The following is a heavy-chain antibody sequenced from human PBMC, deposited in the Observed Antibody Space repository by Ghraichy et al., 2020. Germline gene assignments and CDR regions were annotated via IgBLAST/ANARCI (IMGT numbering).Heavy chain of an antibody. CDR3: ARDPYGDYKYGGTDY. CDR2: IKSDGSDR. Sequence: GGSLRLSCAASGFNFARHWMSWVRQVPGKGLEWVASIKSDGSDRYYVDSVKGRFTISRDNAENSVSLELTSLRAVDTAVYYCARDPYGDYKYGGTDYWGRGTLVSVSS. V-gene: IGHV3-7*01. D-gene: IGHD4-17*01. CDR1: GFNFARHW. J-gene: IGHJ4*02.